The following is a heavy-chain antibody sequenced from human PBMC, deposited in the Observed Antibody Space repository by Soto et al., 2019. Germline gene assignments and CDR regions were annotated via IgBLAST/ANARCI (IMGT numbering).Heavy chain of an antibody. V-gene: IGHV3-30-3*01. CDR3: ARGCSGGTNCFYFDF. Sequence: GGSLRLSCAASGFTFRSYAMHWVRQAPGKGLEWVAVISYDGSNKYYADSVKGRFTISRDNSKNTLYLQMNSLRTEDTAVYFCARGCSGGTNCFYFDFWGQGILVTVS. CDR1: GFTFRSYA. J-gene: IGHJ4*02. D-gene: IGHD6-13*01. CDR2: ISYDGSNK.